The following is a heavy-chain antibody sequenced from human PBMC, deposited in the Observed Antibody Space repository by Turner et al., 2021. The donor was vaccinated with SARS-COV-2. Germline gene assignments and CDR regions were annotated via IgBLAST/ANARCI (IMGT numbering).Heavy chain of an antibody. Sequence: EVQLLESGGGLVQPGGYLRLSCAASGFTFSSYAMSWVRQAPGKGLEWVSAFSGSGGSTYYADSVKGRFTISRDNSKNTLYLQMNSLRAEDTAVYFCAKTYYDFWSGYGYYYYGMDVWGQGTTVTVSS. D-gene: IGHD3-3*01. V-gene: IGHV3-23*01. CDR3: AKTYYDFWSGYGYYYYGMDV. CDR2: FSGSGGST. CDR1: GFTFSSYA. J-gene: IGHJ6*02.